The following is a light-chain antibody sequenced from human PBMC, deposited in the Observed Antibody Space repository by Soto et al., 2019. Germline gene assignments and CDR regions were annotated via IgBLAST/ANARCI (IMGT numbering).Light chain of an antibody. CDR3: ATWDDSLNGFYV. V-gene: IGLV1-47*01. Sequence: QSVLTQPPSASGTPGQGVTISCSGSTSNIGSNYVYWYQRLPGTAPKLLIYRNNRRPSGVPDRFSGSKSGTSASLAISGLRSDDEADYFCATWDDSLNGFYVFGTGTKVTVL. CDR1: TSNIGSNY. J-gene: IGLJ1*01. CDR2: RNN.